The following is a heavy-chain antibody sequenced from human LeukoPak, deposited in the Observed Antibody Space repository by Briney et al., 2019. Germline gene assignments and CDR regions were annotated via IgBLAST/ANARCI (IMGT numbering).Heavy chain of an antibody. CDR1: RGSFSGYY. J-gene: IGHJ6*02. CDR2: INHIGST. D-gene: IGHD2-21*01. CDR3: ARGPLLDPKNYYYYYGMDV. Sequence: SETLSLTCAVYRGSFSGYYWSWLRQPPGKGLEGIGEINHIGSTNYNPSLKSQVTISVDTSKNQFSLMLSSVTAADTDVYYCARGPLLDPKNYYYYYGMDVWGQGTTVTVSS. V-gene: IGHV4-34*01.